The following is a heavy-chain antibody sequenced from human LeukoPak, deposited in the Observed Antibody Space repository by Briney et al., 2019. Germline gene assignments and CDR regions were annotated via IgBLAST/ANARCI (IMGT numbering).Heavy chain of an antibody. CDR3: ARGRLGELSYDY. D-gene: IGHD3-16*02. V-gene: IGHV4-34*01. Sequence: SETLSLTCAVYGGSFSGYYWSWIRQPPGKGLEWIGEINHSGSTNYNPSLKSRVTISVDTSKNQFSLKLSSVTAADTAVYYCARGRLGELSYDYWGQGTLVIVSS. J-gene: IGHJ4*02. CDR2: INHSGST. CDR1: GGSFSGYY.